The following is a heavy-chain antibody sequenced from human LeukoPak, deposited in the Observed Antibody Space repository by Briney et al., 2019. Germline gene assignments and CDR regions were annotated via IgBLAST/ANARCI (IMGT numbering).Heavy chain of an antibody. V-gene: IGHV3-74*01. CDR2: INGDGGST. D-gene: IGHD1-26*01. CDR3: ARDEVGAPPIDY. CDR1: GFAFSSHW. Sequence: PGGSLRLSCEASGFAFSSHWMHWVRQAPGKGLVWVSNINGDGGSTGYADSVKGRFTTSRDNAKNTLYLHRNSLRVEDTAVYYCARDEVGAPPIDYWGQGALVTVSS. J-gene: IGHJ4*02.